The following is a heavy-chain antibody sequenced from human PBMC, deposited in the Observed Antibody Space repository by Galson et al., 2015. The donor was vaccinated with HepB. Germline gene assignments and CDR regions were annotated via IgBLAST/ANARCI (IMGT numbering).Heavy chain of an antibody. J-gene: IGHJ4*02. CDR2: TYYRSKWYY. CDR3: SRGVLTWTGYDYGSFFDY. V-gene: IGHV6-1*01. D-gene: IGHD5-12*01. CDR1: GDSVSSNSAS. Sequence: ISGDSVSSNSASWNWIRQSQSGGLEWLGMTYYRSKWYYDYAVSVKSRMSINPDTSKNQFSLQLNSVTPEDTAVYYCSRGVLTWTGYDYGSFFDYWGQGSQVTVSS.